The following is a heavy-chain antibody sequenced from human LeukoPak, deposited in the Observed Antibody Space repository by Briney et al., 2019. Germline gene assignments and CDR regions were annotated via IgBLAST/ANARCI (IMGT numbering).Heavy chain of an antibody. V-gene: IGHV4-38-2*01. J-gene: IGHJ5*02. CDR3: ARGVSSGWYLMAPNWFDP. CDR1: GYSISSGYY. D-gene: IGHD6-19*01. CDR2: IYHSGST. Sequence: PSETLSLTCAVSGYSISSGYYWGWIRQPPGKGPEWIGSIYHSGSTYYNPSLKSRVTISVDTSKNQFSLKLSSVTAADTAVYYCARGVSSGWYLMAPNWFDPWGQGTLVTVSS.